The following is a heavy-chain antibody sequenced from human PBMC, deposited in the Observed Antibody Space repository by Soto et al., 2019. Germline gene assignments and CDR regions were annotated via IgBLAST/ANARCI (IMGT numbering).Heavy chain of an antibody. J-gene: IGHJ4*02. CDR3: VSSGYSPFDY. V-gene: IGHV4-39*01. Sequence: SETLSLTCTVSGGSISSSSYYWGWIRQPPGKGLEWIGSLYYSGSTYYNPSLKSRVTISVDTSKNQFSLKLSSVTAADTAVYYCVSSGYSPFDYWGQGTLVTVSS. CDR1: GGSISSSSYY. CDR2: LYYSGST. D-gene: IGHD3-22*01.